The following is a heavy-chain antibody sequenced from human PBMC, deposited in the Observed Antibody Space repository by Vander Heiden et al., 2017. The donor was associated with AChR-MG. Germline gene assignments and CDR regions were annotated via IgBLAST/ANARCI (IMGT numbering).Heavy chain of an antibody. CDR2: IYWNDDK. J-gene: IGHJ6*03. CDR1: GFSLSTSGVG. V-gene: IGHV2-5*01. CDR3: AHLNYDFWSDYYYYYMDV. D-gene: IGHD3-3*01. Sequence: QITLKESGPTLVKPTQTLTLTCPFSGFSLSTSGVGVGWIRQPPGKALEWLALIYWNDDKRYSPSLKSRLTITKDTSKNQVVLTMTNMDPVDTATYYCAHLNYDFWSDYYYYYMDVWGKGTTVTVSS.